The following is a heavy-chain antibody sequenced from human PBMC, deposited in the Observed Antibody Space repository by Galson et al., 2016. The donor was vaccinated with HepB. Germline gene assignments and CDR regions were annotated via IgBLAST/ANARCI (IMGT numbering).Heavy chain of an antibody. D-gene: IGHD1-1*01. CDR3: AKARLVRRIFDH. Sequence: SLRLSCAASGFVFSNFCLSWVRQAPGKGLEWVASICTRRSTYYSDSVQGRFTISRDKSNNTLYLQMNGLRAEDTAVYYCAKARLVRRIFDHWGQGTLLTVSS. CDR2: ICTRRST. J-gene: IGHJ4*02. V-gene: IGHV3-23*05. CDR1: GFVFSNFC.